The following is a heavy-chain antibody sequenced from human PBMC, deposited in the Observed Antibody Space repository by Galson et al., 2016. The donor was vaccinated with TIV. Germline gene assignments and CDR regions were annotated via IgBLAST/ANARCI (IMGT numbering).Heavy chain of an antibody. CDR2: IYLGGSLI. D-gene: IGHD4-17*01. CDR3: ARQNDYGDYRGDAFDI. V-gene: IGHV5-51*01. CDR1: GYRFTSSW. J-gene: IGHJ3*02. Sequence: QSGAEVEKPGESLKISCKGSGYRFTSSWIGWVRQMPGKGLEWMGIIYLGGSLIRYRPSFQGQVTISADKSINIVYLEWSSLKASDTAMYYCARQNDYGDYRGDAFDIWGQGTMVTVSS.